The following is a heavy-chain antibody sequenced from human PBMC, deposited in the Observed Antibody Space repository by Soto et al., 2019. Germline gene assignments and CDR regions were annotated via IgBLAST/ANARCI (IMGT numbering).Heavy chain of an antibody. CDR3: ARDCTNGVCAVSYYYGMDV. V-gene: IGHV1-69*13. J-gene: IGHJ6*02. CDR2: IIPIFGTA. Sequence: GASVKVSCKASGGTFSSYAISWVRQAPGQGLEWMGGIIPIFGTANYAQKFQGRVTIAADESTSTAYMELSSLRSEDTAVYYCARDCTNGVCAVSYYYGMDVWGQGTTVTV. CDR1: GGTFSSYA. D-gene: IGHD2-8*01.